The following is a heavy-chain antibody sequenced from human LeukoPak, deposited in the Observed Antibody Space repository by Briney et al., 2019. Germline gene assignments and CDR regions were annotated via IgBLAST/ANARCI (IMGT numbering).Heavy chain of an antibody. V-gene: IGHV3-21*01. D-gene: IGHD3-22*01. CDR3: ARKEVVVGHDY. CDR2: ISSRGTFI. CDR1: GFTFSPYS. Sequence: PGGSLRLSCAASGFTFSPYSMTWVRQAPGEGLEWVSSISSRGTFIYYADSVKGRFTISRDNAKNSLYLQMNSLRAEDTAVYFCARKEVVVGHDYWGQGTLVTVSS. J-gene: IGHJ4*02.